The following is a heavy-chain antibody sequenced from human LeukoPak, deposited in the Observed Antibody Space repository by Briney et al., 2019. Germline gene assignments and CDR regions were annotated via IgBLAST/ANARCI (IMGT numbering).Heavy chain of an antibody. CDR3: AKGYSSGWYYFDY. V-gene: IGHV3-23*01. CDR2: ISGGSSSP. D-gene: IGHD6-19*01. Sequence: GGSPRLSCAASGFTFSRKTMNWVRQAPGKGLEWVSSISGGSSSPNYADSVKGRFSISRDNSKNTVYLQINSLRAEDTAVYYCAKGYSSGWYYFDYWGQGTLVTVSP. J-gene: IGHJ4*02. CDR1: GFTFSRKT.